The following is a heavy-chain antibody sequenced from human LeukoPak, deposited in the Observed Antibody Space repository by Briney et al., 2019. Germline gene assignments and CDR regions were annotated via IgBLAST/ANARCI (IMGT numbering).Heavy chain of an antibody. V-gene: IGHV4-30-4*01. CDR2: IYYSGST. CDR1: GGSISSGDYY. CDR3: ARATLAAQTDYFQH. Sequence: PSETLSLTCTVSGGSISSGDYYWSWIRQPPGKGLEWIGYIYYSGSTYYNPSLKSRVTISVDTSKNQFSLKLSSVTAADTAVYHCARATLAAQTDYFQHWGQGTLVTVPS. D-gene: IGHD4-11*01. J-gene: IGHJ1*01.